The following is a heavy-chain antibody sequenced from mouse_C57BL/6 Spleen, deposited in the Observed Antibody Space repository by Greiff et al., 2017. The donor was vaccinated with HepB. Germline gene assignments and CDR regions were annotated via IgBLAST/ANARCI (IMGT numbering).Heavy chain of an antibody. CDR1: GFTFSSYA. CDR2: ISDGGSYT. J-gene: IGHJ3*01. V-gene: IGHV5-4*03. Sequence: EVKLVESGGGLVKPGGSLKLSCAASGFTFSSYAMSWVRQTPEKRLEWVATISDGGSYTYYPDNVKGRFTISRDNAKNNRYLQMSHLKSEDTAMYYCARGGYPACFAYWGQGTLVTVSA. D-gene: IGHD2-2*01. CDR3: ARGGYPACFAY.